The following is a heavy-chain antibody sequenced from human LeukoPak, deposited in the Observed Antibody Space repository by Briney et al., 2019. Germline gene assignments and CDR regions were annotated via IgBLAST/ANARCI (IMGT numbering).Heavy chain of an antibody. CDR1: GYRFTSYW. CDR2: IYPGDSDT. D-gene: IGHD2-15*01. V-gene: IGHV5-51*01. J-gene: IGHJ4*02. CDR3: VRRRGSLYSLDS. Sequence: GESLKISCKGSGYRFTSYWIGWVRQMPGKGLEWMGIIYPGDSDTRYSPSFQGQVTISADNSITTAYLQWSSLKASDTAMYYCVRRRGSLYSLDSWGQGTLVAVSS.